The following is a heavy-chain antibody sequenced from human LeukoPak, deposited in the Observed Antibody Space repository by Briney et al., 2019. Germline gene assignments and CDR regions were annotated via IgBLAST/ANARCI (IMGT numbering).Heavy chain of an antibody. Sequence: ASVKVSCKASGGTFSSYAISWVRQAPGQGLEWMGGIIPIFGTANYAQKFQGRVTITADESTSTAYMELSSLRPEDTAVYYCARGHIVVVPAATSYYYYMDVWGKGTTVTVSS. D-gene: IGHD2-2*01. CDR1: GGTFSSYA. V-gene: IGHV1-69*13. CDR2: IIPIFGTA. J-gene: IGHJ6*03. CDR3: ARGHIVVVPAATSYYYYMDV.